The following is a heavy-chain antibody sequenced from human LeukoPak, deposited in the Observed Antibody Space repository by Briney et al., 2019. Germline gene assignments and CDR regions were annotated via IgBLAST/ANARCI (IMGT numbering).Heavy chain of an antibody. CDR1: GGTFSSYA. J-gene: IGHJ6*03. CDR2: IIPIFGTA. D-gene: IGHD6-6*01. CDR3: ARAPRTSSSSAYYYMDV. V-gene: IGHV1-69*05. Sequence: SVKVSCKASGGTFSSYAISWVRQAPGQGLEWMGGIIPIFGTADYAQKFQGRVTITTDESTSTAYMELSSLRSEDTAVYYCARAPRTSSSSAYYYMDVWGKGTTVTVSS.